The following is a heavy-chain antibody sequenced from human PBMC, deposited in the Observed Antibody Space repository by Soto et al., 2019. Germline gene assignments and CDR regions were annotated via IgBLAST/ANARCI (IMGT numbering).Heavy chain of an antibody. J-gene: IGHJ4*02. V-gene: IGHV3-23*01. CDR2: ISGSGGST. Sequence: GGSLRLSCAASGFTFSSYAMSWVRQAPGKGLEWVSAISGSGGSTYYADSVKGRFTISRDNAKNTLYLQMNSLRAEDTAVYYCAKDLYSSSWYYFDYWGQGTLVTVSS. D-gene: IGHD6-13*01. CDR3: AKDLYSSSWYYFDY. CDR1: GFTFSSYA.